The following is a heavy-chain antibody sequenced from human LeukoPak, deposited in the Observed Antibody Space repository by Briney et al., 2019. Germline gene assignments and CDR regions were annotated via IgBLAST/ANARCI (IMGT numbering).Heavy chain of an antibody. Sequence: SETLSLTCTVSGGSIGSYYWSWIRQPPGKGLEWIGYINYSGSTNYSPSLKSRVTISVDTSKNQFSLKLNSVTAADTAVYYCSRHVAQPWFVPWGQGTLVTVSS. V-gene: IGHV4-59*08. CDR1: GGSIGSYY. J-gene: IGHJ5*02. CDR3: SRHVAQPWFVP. D-gene: IGHD1-14*01. CDR2: INYSGST.